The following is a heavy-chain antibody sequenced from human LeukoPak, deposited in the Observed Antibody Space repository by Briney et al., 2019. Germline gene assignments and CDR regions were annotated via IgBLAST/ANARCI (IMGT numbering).Heavy chain of an antibody. D-gene: IGHD4-23*01. CDR1: GFTFSSYA. Sequence: PGRSLRLSCAASGFTFSSYAMHWVRQAPGKGLEWVAVISYDGSNKYYADSVKGRFTISRDNSKNTLYLQMNSLRAEDTAVYYCARRAVDLSYWGQGTLVTVSS. CDR3: ARRAVDLSY. CDR2: ISYDGSNK. J-gene: IGHJ4*02. V-gene: IGHV3-30*14.